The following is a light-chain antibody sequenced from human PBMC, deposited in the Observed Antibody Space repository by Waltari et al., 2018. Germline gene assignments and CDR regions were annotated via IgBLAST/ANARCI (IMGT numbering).Light chain of an antibody. CDR1: SSDVGCYNL. CDR3: CSYAGSSTWV. CDR2: ELS. J-gene: IGLJ3*02. Sequence: QSALTQPASVSGSPGQSITISCTGTSSDVGCYNLVSWYQQHPGKAPKLMIYELSKRPSGVSNRFSGSKSGITASLTISGLQAEDEADYYCCSYAGSSTWVFGGGTKLTVL. V-gene: IGLV2-23*02.